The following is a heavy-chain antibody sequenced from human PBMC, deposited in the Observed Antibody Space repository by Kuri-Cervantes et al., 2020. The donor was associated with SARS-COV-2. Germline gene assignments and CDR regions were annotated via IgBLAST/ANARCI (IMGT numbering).Heavy chain of an antibody. J-gene: IGHJ6*03. Sequence: GESLKISCAASGFTFSSYWMHWVRQAPGKGPVWVSRINSDGSSTSYADSVKGRFTISRDNAKNTLYLQMNSLRAEDTAVYYCAKDPRGRGYYYYMDVWGKGTTVTVSS. CDR3: AKDPRGRGYYYYMDV. CDR2: INSDGSST. CDR1: GFTFSSYW. D-gene: IGHD3-10*01. V-gene: IGHV3-74*01.